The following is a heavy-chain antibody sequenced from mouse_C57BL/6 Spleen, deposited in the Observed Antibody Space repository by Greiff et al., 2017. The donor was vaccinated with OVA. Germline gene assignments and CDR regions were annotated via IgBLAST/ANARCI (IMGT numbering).Heavy chain of an antibody. CDR3: ARPIYYYGSSYYFDY. J-gene: IGHJ2*01. Sequence: QVTLKESGAELARPGASVKLSCTASGFTFTSYGIRWVKQRTGQGLEWIGELYPRSGNTYYNEKFKGKATLTADTSSSTAYMELRSLTSEDSAVYFCARPIYYYGSSYYFDYWGQGTTLTVSA. D-gene: IGHD1-1*01. CDR1: GFTFTSYG. V-gene: IGHV1-81*01. CDR2: LYPRSGNT.